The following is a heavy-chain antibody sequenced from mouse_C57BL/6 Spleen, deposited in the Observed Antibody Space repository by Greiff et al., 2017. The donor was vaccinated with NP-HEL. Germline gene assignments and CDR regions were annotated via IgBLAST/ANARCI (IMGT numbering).Heavy chain of an antibody. V-gene: IGHV1-42*01. D-gene: IGHD1-1*01. CDR3: ARNLGTTVVAHFDY. Sequence: EVQLQQSGPELVKPGASVKISCKASGYSFTGYYMNWVKQSPGKSLEWIGEINPSTGGTTYNQKFKAKATLTVDKSSSTAYMQLKSLTSEDSAVYYCARNLGTTVVAHFDYWGQGTTLTVSS. CDR1: GYSFTGYY. J-gene: IGHJ2*01. CDR2: INPSTGGT.